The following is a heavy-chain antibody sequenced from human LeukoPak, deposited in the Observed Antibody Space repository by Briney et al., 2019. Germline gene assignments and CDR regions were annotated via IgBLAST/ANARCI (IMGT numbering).Heavy chain of an antibody. Sequence: PGGSLRLSCAASGFTVNDNYMSWVRQAPGKGLEWISVIYRSGDTYYADSVKGRFTVSRDNDQNTLYLQLNSLRPEDTAVYYCARDRVKSDDILTGYLHYYYYFYMDVWGKGTVVTVSS. CDR1: GFTVNDNY. CDR3: ARDRVKSDDILTGYLHYYYYFYMDV. V-gene: IGHV3-66*03. CDR2: IYRSGDT. J-gene: IGHJ6*03. D-gene: IGHD3-9*01.